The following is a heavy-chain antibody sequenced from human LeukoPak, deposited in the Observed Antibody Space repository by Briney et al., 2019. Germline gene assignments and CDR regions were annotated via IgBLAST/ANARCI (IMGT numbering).Heavy chain of an antibody. CDR3: ARGGGYYDSSGYPRFDP. CDR2: IYHSGST. D-gene: IGHD3-22*01. J-gene: IGHJ5*02. Sequence: PSETLSLTCAVSGGSISSGGYSWSWIRQPPGKGLEWIGYIYHSGSTYYNPSLKGRVTISVDRSKNQFSLKLSSVTAADTAVYYCARGGGYYDSSGYPRFDPWGQGTLVTVSS. CDR1: GGSISSGGYS. V-gene: IGHV4-30-2*01.